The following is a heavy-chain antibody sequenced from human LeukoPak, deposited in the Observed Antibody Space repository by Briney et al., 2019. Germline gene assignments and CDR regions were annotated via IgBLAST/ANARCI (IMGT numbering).Heavy chain of an antibody. J-gene: IGHJ5*02. CDR2: IYHSGST. Sequence: SETLSLTCAVSGGSISSSNWWSWVRQPPGKGLEWIGEIYHSGSTNYNPSLKSRVTISVDKSKNQFSLKLSSVTAADTAVYYCARGTGTPPTYSGSYLCGFDPWGQETLVTVSS. CDR3: ARGTGTPPTYSGSYLCGFDP. CDR1: GGSISSSNW. V-gene: IGHV4-4*02. D-gene: IGHD1-26*01.